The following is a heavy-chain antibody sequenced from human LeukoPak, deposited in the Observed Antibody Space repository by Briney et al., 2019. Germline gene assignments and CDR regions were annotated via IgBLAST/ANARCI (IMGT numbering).Heavy chain of an antibody. CDR1: GFTFSSYA. J-gene: IGHJ4*02. D-gene: IGHD3-22*01. CDR3: AKGGSGYYWIFDY. Sequence: GRSLRLSCAASGFTFSSYAMSWVRQAPGKGLEWVSAISGSGGSTYYADSVKGRFTISRDNSKNTLYLQMNSLRAEDTAVYYCAKGGSGYYWIFDYWGQGTLVTVSS. CDR2: ISGSGGST. V-gene: IGHV3-23*01.